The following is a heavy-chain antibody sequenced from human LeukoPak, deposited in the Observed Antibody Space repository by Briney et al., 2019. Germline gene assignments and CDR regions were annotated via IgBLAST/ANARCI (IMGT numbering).Heavy chain of an antibody. CDR3: ARKDGDY. V-gene: IGHV4-4*07. CDR1: GASISSFH. Sequence: SETLSLTCTVSGASISSFHWTWIRQPAGKGLEWIGLIYSSGSTIYNPSLKSRVAMSVDMTKNQLSLKLSSVTAADTTMYYCARKDGDYWGQGTLVSVSS. J-gene: IGHJ4*02. CDR2: IYSSGST.